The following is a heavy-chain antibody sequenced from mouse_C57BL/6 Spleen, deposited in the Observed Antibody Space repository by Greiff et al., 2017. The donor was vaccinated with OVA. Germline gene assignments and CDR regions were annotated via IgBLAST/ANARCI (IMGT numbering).Heavy chain of an antibody. D-gene: IGHD2-4*01. CDR1: GYTFTSYW. V-gene: IGHV1-53*01. J-gene: IGHJ4*01. CDR3: AREGLYDYGGYAMDY. Sequence: QVQLQQPGAELVKPGASVKMSCKASGYTFTSYWMHWVKQRPGQGLEWIGNINPSNGGTNYNEKFKSKATLTVDKSSSTAYMQLSSLTSEDSAVYYCAREGLYDYGGYAMDYWGQGTSVTVSS. CDR2: INPSNGGT.